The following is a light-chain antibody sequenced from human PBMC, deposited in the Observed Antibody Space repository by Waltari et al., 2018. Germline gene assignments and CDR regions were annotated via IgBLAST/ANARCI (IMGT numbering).Light chain of an antibody. CDR3: QQYYSNPQM. J-gene: IGKJ1*01. Sequence: DIVMTQSPDSLAVSLGERATINCKSSQSVLYSSNNKNYLAWYQQKPGQPPKLLIYWASTRESGVPDRFSGSGSGTDFTLTISSLQAEDVAVYYCQQYYSNPQMFGQGTKVEIK. CDR1: QSVLYSSNNKNY. V-gene: IGKV4-1*01. CDR2: WAS.